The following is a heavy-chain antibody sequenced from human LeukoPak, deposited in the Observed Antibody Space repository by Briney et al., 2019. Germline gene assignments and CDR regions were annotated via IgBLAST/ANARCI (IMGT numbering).Heavy chain of an antibody. J-gene: IGHJ4*02. CDR3: AKDRPHWNDLYYFDY. CDR1: GFTFSGYA. Sequence: PGGSLRLSCAASGFTFSGYAMSWVRQAPGKGLEWVSAISGSGGSTYYAGSVKGRFTISRDNSKNTLYLQMNSLRAEDTAVYYCAKDRPHWNDLYYFDYWGQGTLVTVSS. CDR2: ISGSGGST. D-gene: IGHD1-1*01. V-gene: IGHV3-23*01.